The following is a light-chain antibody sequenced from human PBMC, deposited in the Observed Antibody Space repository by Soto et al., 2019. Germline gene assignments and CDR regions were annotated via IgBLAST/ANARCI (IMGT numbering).Light chain of an antibody. CDR3: EQYGNHTLS. Sequence: DIQMTQSPSSLSAFVGDRVTITCQASQAINIYLNWYQQRPGKAPKLLIYDASNLATGVPSRFSGGGSETDFTFTINSLQPEDTATYYCEQYGNHTLSFGGGTKVEIK. V-gene: IGKV1-33*01. CDR1: QAINIY. CDR2: DAS. J-gene: IGKJ4*01.